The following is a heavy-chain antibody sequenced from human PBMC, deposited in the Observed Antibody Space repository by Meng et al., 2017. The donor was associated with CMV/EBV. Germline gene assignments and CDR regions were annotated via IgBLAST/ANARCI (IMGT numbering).Heavy chain of an antibody. Sequence: ASLKVSCKASGYTFTGYYMHWVRQAPGQGLEWMGWISAYNGNTNYAQKLQGRVTMTTDTSTRTAYMELRSRRSDDTAVYYCARDLRLSVFLEWLQGMDVWGQGTTVTVSS. CDR2: ISAYNGNT. D-gene: IGHD3-3*01. V-gene: IGHV1-18*04. J-gene: IGHJ6*02. CDR3: ARDLRLSVFLEWLQGMDV. CDR1: GYTFTGYY.